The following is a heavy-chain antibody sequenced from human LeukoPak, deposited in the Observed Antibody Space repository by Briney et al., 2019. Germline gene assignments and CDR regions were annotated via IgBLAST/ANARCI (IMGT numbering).Heavy chain of an antibody. D-gene: IGHD3-3*01. CDR1: GFTFSDYY. CDR3: ARGTYDFWSGYPDSFDY. J-gene: IGHJ4*02. Sequence: GGSLRLSCAASGFTFSDYYMSWIRQAPGKGLEWVSYISSSGSTIYYANSVKGRFTISRDNAKNSLYLQMNSLRAEDTAVYYCARGTYDFWSGYPDSFDYWGQGTLVTVSS. CDR2: ISSSGSTI. V-gene: IGHV3-11*04.